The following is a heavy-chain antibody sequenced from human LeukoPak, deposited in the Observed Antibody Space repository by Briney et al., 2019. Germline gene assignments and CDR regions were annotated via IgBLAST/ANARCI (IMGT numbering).Heavy chain of an antibody. J-gene: IGHJ5*02. CDR3: ARGNDYDFWSGTIRRIDP. CDR2: INPSGGYT. Sequence: GASVKVSCKASGYTFTSYYMHWVRQAPGQGPEWMGIINPSGGYTTYAQRFQGRVTMTRDTSISTAYMELSRLRSDDTAVYYCARGNDYDFWSGTIRRIDPWGQGTLVTVSS. V-gene: IGHV1-46*01. CDR1: GYTFTSYY. D-gene: IGHD3-3*01.